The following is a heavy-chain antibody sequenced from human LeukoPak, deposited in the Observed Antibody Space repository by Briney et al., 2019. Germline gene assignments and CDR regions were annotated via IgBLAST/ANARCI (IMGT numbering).Heavy chain of an antibody. CDR1: GFTFSSYT. Sequence: PGGSLRLSCTGSGFTFSSYTMNWVRRAPGKGLEWVSSISPSGASTFHAESVKGRFTISRDNAKRSLYFQMNALGGDDTAVYYCVRDYLGESGAGGPWGQGTLVTVSS. CDR3: VRDYLGESGAGGP. D-gene: IGHD3-10*01. J-gene: IGHJ5*02. V-gene: IGHV3-21*01. CDR2: ISPSGAST.